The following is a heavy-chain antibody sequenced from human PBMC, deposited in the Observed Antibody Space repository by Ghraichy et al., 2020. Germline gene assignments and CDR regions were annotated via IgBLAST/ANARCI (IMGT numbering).Heavy chain of an antibody. CDR1: GFSFSSNW. Sequence: GGSLRLSCAVSGFSFSSNWMSWVRQAHGTGMEWVANIKHDGSEKTYVDSVKGRFTITRDNAKNSLYLQMNSPRAEDTAVYYCAREPVDYYDSSGAYDYWGQGTLVTISS. D-gene: IGHD3-22*01. J-gene: IGHJ4*02. V-gene: IGHV3-7*01. CDR3: AREPVDYYDSSGAYDY. CDR2: IKHDGSEK.